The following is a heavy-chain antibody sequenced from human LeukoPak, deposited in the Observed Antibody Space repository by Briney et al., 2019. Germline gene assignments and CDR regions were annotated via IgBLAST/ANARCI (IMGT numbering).Heavy chain of an antibody. J-gene: IGHJ4*02. CDR2: IYYSGST. Sequence: SEALSLTCTVSGGSISSGGYYWSWIRQHPGKGLEWIGYIYYSGSTYYNPSLKSRVTISVDTSKNQFSLKLSSVTAADTAVYYCARAPGYSSSWLFDYWGQGTLVTVSS. CDR1: GGSISSGGYY. CDR3: ARAPGYSSSWLFDY. V-gene: IGHV4-31*03. D-gene: IGHD6-13*01.